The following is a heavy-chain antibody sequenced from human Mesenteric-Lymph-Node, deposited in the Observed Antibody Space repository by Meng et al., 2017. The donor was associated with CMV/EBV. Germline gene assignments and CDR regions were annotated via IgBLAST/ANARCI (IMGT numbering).Heavy chain of an antibody. D-gene: IGHD2-15*01. CDR1: GFTFDDYA. Sequence: SLKISCAAAGFTFDDYAMHWVRQAPGKGLEWVSGISWNSGSIGYADSVKGRFTISRDNAKNSLYLQMNSLRAEDTALYYCAKDLGVVHYSSSGLDVWGQGTPVTVSS. V-gene: IGHV3-9*01. J-gene: IGHJ6*02. CDR2: ISWNSGSI. CDR3: AKDLGVVHYSSSGLDV.